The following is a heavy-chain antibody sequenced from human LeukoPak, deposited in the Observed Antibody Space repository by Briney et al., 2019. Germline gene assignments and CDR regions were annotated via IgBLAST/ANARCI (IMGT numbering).Heavy chain of an antibody. CDR3: ARESPPHYVWGIPKRGGFDY. J-gene: IGHJ4*02. CDR1: GGSISSSSYY. Sequence: SETLSLTCTVSGGSISSSSYYWGWIRQPPGKGLEWIGSIYYSGSTYYNPSLKSRVTISVDTSKNQFSLKLSSVTAADTAVYYCARESPPHYVWGIPKRGGFDYWGQGTLLTVSS. CDR2: IYYSGST. V-gene: IGHV4-39*07. D-gene: IGHD3-16*01.